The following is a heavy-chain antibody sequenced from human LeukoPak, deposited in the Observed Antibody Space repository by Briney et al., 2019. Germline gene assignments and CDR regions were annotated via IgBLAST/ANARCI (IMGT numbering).Heavy chain of an antibody. CDR3: ARGHSSVVTAIPYYFDY. J-gene: IGHJ4*02. CDR2: IHHSGRT. CDR1: DYSISSGFH. Sequence: SETLSLTCTVSDYSISSGFHWGWIRQPPGKGLEWIATIHHSGRTYYNPSLKSRVTISVDTSKNQFSLRLRSVAVADTAVYYCARGHSSVVTAIPYYFDYWGQGTLVTVSS. V-gene: IGHV4-38-2*02. D-gene: IGHD2-21*02.